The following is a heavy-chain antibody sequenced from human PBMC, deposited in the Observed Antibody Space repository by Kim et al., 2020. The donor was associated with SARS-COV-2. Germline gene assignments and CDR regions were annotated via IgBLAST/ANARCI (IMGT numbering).Heavy chain of an antibody. Sequence: SETLSLTCTVSGGSISSGGYYWSWIRQHPGKGLEWIGYIYYSGSTYYNPSLKSRVTISVDTSKNQFSLKLSSVTAADTAVYYCARGRELNIVVVPAAITGEGNWFDPWGQGTLVTVSS. V-gene: IGHV4-31*03. D-gene: IGHD2-2*02. CDR3: ARGRELNIVVVPAAITGEGNWFDP. CDR2: IYYSGST. J-gene: IGHJ5*02. CDR1: GGSISSGGYY.